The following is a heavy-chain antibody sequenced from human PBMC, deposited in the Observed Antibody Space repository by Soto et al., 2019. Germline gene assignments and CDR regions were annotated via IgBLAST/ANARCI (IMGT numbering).Heavy chain of an antibody. V-gene: IGHV1-69*01. CDR3: ARVTSMVRGVIDNWFDP. CDR1: GGTFISYA. J-gene: IGHJ5*02. CDR2: IIPMYGPA. D-gene: IGHD3-10*01. Sequence: QVPLVQSGAEVKKPGSSVTVSCKASGGTFISYAIHWVRQAPGQGLEWMGGIIPMYGPAKYAQRFQGRVTITADESTTTVYMELTSLTSQDTAVDYCARVTSMVRGVIDNWFDPWGHGTLVTVSS.